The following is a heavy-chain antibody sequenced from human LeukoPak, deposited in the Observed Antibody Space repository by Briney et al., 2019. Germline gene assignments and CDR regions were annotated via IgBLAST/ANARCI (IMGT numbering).Heavy chain of an antibody. Sequence: ASVKVSCKASGYTFTSYDINWVRQATVQGLEWMGWMNPNSGNTGYAQKFQGRVTMTRNTSISTAYMELSSLRSEDTAVYYCAGGVGDIFLKSYYYYMDVWGKGTTVTISS. CDR3: AGGVGDIFLKSYYYYMDV. J-gene: IGHJ6*03. V-gene: IGHV1-8*01. CDR2: MNPNSGNT. CDR1: GYTFTSYD. D-gene: IGHD3-9*01.